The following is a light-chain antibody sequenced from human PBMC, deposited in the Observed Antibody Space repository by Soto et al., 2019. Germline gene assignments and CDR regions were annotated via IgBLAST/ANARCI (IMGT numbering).Light chain of an antibody. CDR2: GAS. CDR1: QSVRSK. J-gene: IGKJ1*01. CDR3: QQYNDWPLT. Sequence: DIVMTQSPATLSVSPGERVTLSCRASQSVRSKLAWYQQISGQAPRLLIYGASTRATGIPARFSGSGSGTECTLTISSLQSEDFAVYYCQQYNDWPLTFGQGTKVGIK. V-gene: IGKV3-15*01.